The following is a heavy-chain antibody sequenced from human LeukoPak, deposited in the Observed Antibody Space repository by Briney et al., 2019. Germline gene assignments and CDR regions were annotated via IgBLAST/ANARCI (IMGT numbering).Heavy chain of an antibody. D-gene: IGHD5-12*01. J-gene: IGHJ4*02. Sequence: SRTLSLTCTVSGGSISSGGYYWSWIRQHPGKGLEWIGYIYYSGSTYYNPSLKSRVTISVDTSKNQFSLKLSSVTAADTAVYYCARVLVSGYDSGSEPYYFDYWGQGTLVTVSS. CDR2: IYYSGST. CDR1: GGSISSGGYY. CDR3: ARVLVSGYDSGSEPYYFDY. V-gene: IGHV4-31*03.